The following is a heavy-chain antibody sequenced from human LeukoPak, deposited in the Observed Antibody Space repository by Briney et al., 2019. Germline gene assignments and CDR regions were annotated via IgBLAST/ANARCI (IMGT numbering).Heavy chain of an antibody. Sequence: SETLSLTCTVSGGSISSSSYYWGWIRQPPGKGLEWIGSIYYSGSTYYNPSLKSRVTISVDTSKNQFSLKLSSVTAADTAVYYCASLGMVRGGSLLYYYYYMDVWGKGTTVTVSS. D-gene: IGHD3-10*01. CDR1: GGSISSSSYY. V-gene: IGHV4-39*07. J-gene: IGHJ6*03. CDR2: IYYSGST. CDR3: ASLGMVRGGSLLYYYYYMDV.